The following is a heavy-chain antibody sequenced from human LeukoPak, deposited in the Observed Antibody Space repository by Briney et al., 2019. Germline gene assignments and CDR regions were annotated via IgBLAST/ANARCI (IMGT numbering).Heavy chain of an antibody. Sequence: TSETLSLTCAVYGGSFSDYYWAWIRQPPGKGLEWIGEINHNGGINYNPSLKSRVTLSLDTSMNHVSLRLTSVTAADTGVYYCARGFLAHFYDSSSNDYWGQGTLVSVSS. V-gene: IGHV4-34*01. J-gene: IGHJ4*02. D-gene: IGHD2-2*01. CDR3: ARGFLAHFYDSSSNDY. CDR2: INHNGGI. CDR1: GGSFSDYY.